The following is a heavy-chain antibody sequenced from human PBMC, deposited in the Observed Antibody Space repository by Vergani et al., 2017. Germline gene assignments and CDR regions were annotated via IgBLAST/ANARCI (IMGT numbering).Heavy chain of an antibody. D-gene: IGHD1-26*01. CDR2: ISSSSSTI. V-gene: IGHV3-48*01. CDR3: AREVVVGSYPWYYYYGMDV. Sequence: EVQLLESGGGLVQPGGSLRLSCAASGFTFSSYAMSWVRQAPGKGLEWVSYISSSSSTIYYADSVKGRFTISRDNAKNSLYLQMNSLRAEATAVYYCAREVVVGSYPWYYYYGMDVWGQGTTVTVSS. J-gene: IGHJ6*02. CDR1: GFTFSSYA.